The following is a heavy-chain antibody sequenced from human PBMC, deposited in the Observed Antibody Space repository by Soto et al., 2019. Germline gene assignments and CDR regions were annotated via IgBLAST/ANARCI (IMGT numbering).Heavy chain of an antibody. D-gene: IGHD5-18*01. CDR1: GGIFTNTA. CDR2: VIPLFDTA. Sequence: QVQVVQSGAEVKKPGSSVKVSCKVSGGIFTNTAISWVRQAPGQGLEWLGGVIPLFDTAYYAQIFRGRLRMSADGATTTAYMELSGLTSADTAVYFCANCGPNGGYSIYPGMDVWGQGTTVTVSS. J-gene: IGHJ6*02. CDR3: ANCGPNGGYSIYPGMDV. V-gene: IGHV1-69*01.